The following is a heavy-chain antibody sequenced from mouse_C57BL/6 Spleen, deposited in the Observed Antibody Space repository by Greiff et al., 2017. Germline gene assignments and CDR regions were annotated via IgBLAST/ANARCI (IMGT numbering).Heavy chain of an antibody. J-gene: IGHJ2*01. CDR3: ARDRGYGNCVDY. D-gene: IGHD2-1*01. V-gene: IGHV5-4*01. CDR2: ISDGGSYT. Sequence: DVKLVESGGGLVKPGGSLKLSCAASGFTFSSYAMSWVRQTPEKRLEWVATISDGGSYTYYPDNVKGRFTISRDNAKNNLYLQMSHLKSEDTAMYYCARDRGYGNCVDYWGQGTTLTVSS. CDR1: GFTFSSYA.